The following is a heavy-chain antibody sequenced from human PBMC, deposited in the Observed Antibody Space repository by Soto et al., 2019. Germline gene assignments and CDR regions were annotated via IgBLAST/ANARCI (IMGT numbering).Heavy chain of an antibody. CDR2: ISAYNGNT. CDR1: GYTFTSYG. CDR3: TRCGTTVVTPVIYFDY. V-gene: IGHV1-18*01. D-gene: IGHD4-17*01. J-gene: IGHJ4*02. Sequence: ASVKVSCKASGYTFTSYGISWVRQAPGQGLEWMGWISAYNGNTNYAQKLQGRVTMTTDTSTSTAYMELRSLRSDDTAVYYCTRCGTTVVTPVIYFDYWGQGTLVTVSS.